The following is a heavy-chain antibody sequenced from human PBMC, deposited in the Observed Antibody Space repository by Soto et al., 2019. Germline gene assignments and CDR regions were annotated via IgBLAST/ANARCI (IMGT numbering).Heavy chain of an antibody. CDR2: ISGSGGST. D-gene: IGHD2-2*01. CDR3: AEDLGPRRYCSSTSCLNLNNLFDP. V-gene: IGHV3-23*01. J-gene: IGHJ5*02. CDR1: GFTFSSYA. Sequence: GGSLRLSCAASGFTFSSYAMSWVRQAPGKGLEWVSAISGSGGSTYYADSVKGRFTISRDNSKNTLYLQMNSLRAEDTAVYYCAEDLGPRRYCSSTSCLNLNNLFDPWGQRTLVTVSS.